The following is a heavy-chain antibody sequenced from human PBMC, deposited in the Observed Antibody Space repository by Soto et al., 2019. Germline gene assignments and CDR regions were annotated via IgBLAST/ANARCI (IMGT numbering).Heavy chain of an antibody. V-gene: IGHV4-39*01. CDR1: CCSISSSSYY. CDR2: IYYSGST. J-gene: IGHJ5*02. D-gene: IGHD1-20*01. Sequence: SETLSLTCTVSCCSISSSSYYWGWIPPPPGKGLEWIGSIYYSGSTYYNPSLKSRVTISVDTSKNQFSLKLSSVTAADTAVYYCARPITDNWFDPWGQGTLVTVSS. CDR3: ARPITDNWFDP.